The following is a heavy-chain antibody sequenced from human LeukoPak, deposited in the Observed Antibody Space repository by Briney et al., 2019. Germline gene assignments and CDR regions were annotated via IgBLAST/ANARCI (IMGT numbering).Heavy chain of an antibody. CDR3: ARDQTRYSGSYYVGY. CDR2: ISNSSSYI. Sequence: GGSLRLSCAASGFTFSSYSMNWVRQAPGKGLEWVSSISNSSSYIYYADSVKGRFTISRDNAKNSLYLQMNSLRAEDTAVYYCARDQTRYSGSYYVGYWGQGTLVTVSS. J-gene: IGHJ4*02. CDR1: GFTFSSYS. D-gene: IGHD1-26*01. V-gene: IGHV3-21*01.